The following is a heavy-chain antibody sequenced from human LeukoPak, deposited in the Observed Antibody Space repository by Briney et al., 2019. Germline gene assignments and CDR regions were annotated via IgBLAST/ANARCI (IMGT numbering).Heavy chain of an antibody. CDR2: ISSSSSTI. V-gene: IGHV3-48*01. Sequence: GGSLRLSCAASGFTFSSYSMNWVRQAPGKGLEWVSYISSSSSTIYYADSVKGRFTISRDNAKNSLYLQMNSLRAEDTAVYYCARDRYDHVWGSYRSEYYFDYWGQGTLVTVSS. CDR3: ARDRYDHVWGSYRSEYYFDY. D-gene: IGHD3-16*02. J-gene: IGHJ4*02. CDR1: GFTFSSYS.